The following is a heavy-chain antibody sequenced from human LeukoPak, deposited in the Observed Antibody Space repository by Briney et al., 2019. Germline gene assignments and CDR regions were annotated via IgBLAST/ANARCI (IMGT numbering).Heavy chain of an antibody. CDR2: TYYRSKWYN. Sequence: SQTLSLTCTISGDSVSSNSATWTWIRQSPSRGLEWLGRTYYRSKWYNDYAVSVKSRITINPDTSKNQFSLQLNSVSPEDTAVYYCARGSSSNSWYFDFWGQGTLVTVSS. D-gene: IGHD6-13*01. CDR1: GDSVSSNSAT. V-gene: IGHV6-1*01. CDR3: ARGSSSNSWYFDF. J-gene: IGHJ4*02.